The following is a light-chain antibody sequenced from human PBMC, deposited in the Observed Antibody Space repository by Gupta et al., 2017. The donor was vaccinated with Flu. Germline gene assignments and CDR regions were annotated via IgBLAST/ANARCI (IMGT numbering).Light chain of an antibody. CDR2: DVR. J-gene: IGLJ3*02. CDR3: CVYVDRVRYWV. CDR1: SSDVGAYDY. V-gene: IGLV2-11*01. Sequence: QSALTQPRSGSGPPGQPVTISCTGTSSDVGAYDYVSWFQHHSGMAPKLIIYDVRQRPSGVPDHFSGSKSGNTPSLTISGLQAEDEADYYCCVYVDRVRYWVFGGGTKLTVL.